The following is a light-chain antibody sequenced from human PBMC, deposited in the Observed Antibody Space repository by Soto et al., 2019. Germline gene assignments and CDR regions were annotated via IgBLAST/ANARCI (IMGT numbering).Light chain of an antibody. CDR1: QSLVYSDGYAY. V-gene: IGKV2-30*01. J-gene: IGKJ1*01. Sequence: DVVMTQSPLSLPVTLGQPASISCRSSQSLVYSDGYAYLSWFQQRPGQSPRRLIYMASKRDSGVQDRFSGSGSGTDFTLQINGVEAEDVGGYYCMQGTHWPPTFGRGTRVEI. CDR2: MAS. CDR3: MQGTHWPPT.